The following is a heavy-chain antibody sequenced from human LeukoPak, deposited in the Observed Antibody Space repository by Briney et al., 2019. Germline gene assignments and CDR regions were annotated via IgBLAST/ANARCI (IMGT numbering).Heavy chain of an antibody. V-gene: IGHV3-7*01. D-gene: IGHD1-14*01. CDR1: GFTFSNYW. CDR2: INQGGSDK. CDR3: TRDRSRAEDD. J-gene: IGHJ4*02. Sequence: GGSLRLPCAASGFTFSNYWMTWVRQAPGKGLEWVANINQGGSDKYYVDSVKGRFTISRDNANNLLYLQMNSLRGEDTAVYYCTRDRSRAEDDWGQGTLVTVSS.